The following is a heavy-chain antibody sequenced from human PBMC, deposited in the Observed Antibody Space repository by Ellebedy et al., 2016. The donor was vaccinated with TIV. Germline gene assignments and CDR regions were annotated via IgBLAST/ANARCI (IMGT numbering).Heavy chain of an antibody. CDR1: GFTFSSYS. V-gene: IGHV3-21*01. Sequence: PGGSLRLSCAASGFTFSSYSMNWVRQAPGKGLEWVSSISSSSSYIYYADSVKGRFTISRDNAKNTVFLEMNSLRVDDTAVYYCARQFDQPARWGQGTLVTVSS. CDR3: ARQFDQPAR. CDR2: ISSSSSYI. D-gene: IGHD3-9*01. J-gene: IGHJ4*02.